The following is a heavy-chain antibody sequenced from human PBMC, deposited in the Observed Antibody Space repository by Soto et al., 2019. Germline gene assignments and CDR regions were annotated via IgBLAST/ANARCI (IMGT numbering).Heavy chain of an antibody. D-gene: IGHD2-2*01. CDR2: IIPIVGTA. CDR1: GGTFSSYA. Sequence: QVQLVQSGAEVKKPGSSVKVSCKASGGTFSSYAISWVGQAPGQGLEWMGGIIPIVGTANYAQKCQGRVTITADKSTSTAYMELSSLRSEDTAVYYCARVSVHCSRTSCYYGMDVWGQGTTVTVSS. CDR3: ARVSVHCSRTSCYYGMDV. J-gene: IGHJ6*02. V-gene: IGHV1-69*06.